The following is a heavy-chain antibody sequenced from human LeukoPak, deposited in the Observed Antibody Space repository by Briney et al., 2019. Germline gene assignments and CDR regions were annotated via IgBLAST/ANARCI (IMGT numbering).Heavy chain of an antibody. CDR1: GFPFSAYY. Sequence: GGSLRFSSSAYGFPFSAYYMTRLRQAPGKGLEWVSSIGFSSIGYSSDHLKYADSVKGRFTISRDNAKNSLFLQMDSLRAEDTAVYFCAREEVFTPYSWGQGTLVTVSS. J-gene: IGHJ4*02. CDR2: IGFSSIGYSSDHL. CDR3: AREEVFTPYS. V-gene: IGHV3-11*05.